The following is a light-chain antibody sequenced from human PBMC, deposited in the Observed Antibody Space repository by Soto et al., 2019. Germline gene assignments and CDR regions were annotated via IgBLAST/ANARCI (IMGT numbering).Light chain of an antibody. CDR2: RNS. CDR3: QSYDSSLSGPV. J-gene: IGLJ3*02. V-gene: IGLV1-40*01. Sequence: QSVLTQPPSVSGAPGQRVTISCTGSSSNIGAGYDVHWYQQLPGTAPKLLIYRNSNRPSGVPDRVSGSKSGTSASLAITGLQAEDEADYYCQSYDSSLSGPVFGGGTQLTVL. CDR1: SSNIGAGYD.